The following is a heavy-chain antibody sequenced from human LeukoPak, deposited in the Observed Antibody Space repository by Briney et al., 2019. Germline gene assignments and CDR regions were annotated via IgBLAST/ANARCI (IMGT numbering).Heavy chain of an antibody. Sequence: PGGSLRLSCEASGFTLSTYSMNWVRQAPGKGLEWVSAIIGSGSSTYYADSVKGRFTISRDNSKNTLFLQMNSLRAEDTAVYYCAKDRAQQLVLDFWGQGTLVTVSS. V-gene: IGHV3-23*01. J-gene: IGHJ4*02. CDR3: AKDRAQQLVLDF. D-gene: IGHD6-13*01. CDR1: GFTLSTYS. CDR2: IIGSGSST.